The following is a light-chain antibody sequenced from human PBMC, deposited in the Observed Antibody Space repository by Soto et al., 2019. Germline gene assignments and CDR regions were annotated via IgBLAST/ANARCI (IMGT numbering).Light chain of an antibody. V-gene: IGKV3-20*01. J-gene: IGKJ2*01. Sequence: EIVLTQSPGTLSLSPGERATLSCRASQSVSSYLAWYQQKPGQAPSLLIYGASSRATGIPDRFSGSGSGTDFTLTISRLEPEDFAVYYCQQYGSSQYTFGQGTKLEI. CDR2: GAS. CDR3: QQYGSSQYT. CDR1: QSVSSY.